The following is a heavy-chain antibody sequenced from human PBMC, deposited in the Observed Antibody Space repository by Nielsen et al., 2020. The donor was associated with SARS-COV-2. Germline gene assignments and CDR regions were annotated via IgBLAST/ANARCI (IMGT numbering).Heavy chain of an antibody. V-gene: IGHV4-34*01. CDR1: GGSFSGYY. CDR3: ARVGGYSGYDPNYYYYMDV. CDR2: INHSGST. D-gene: IGHD5-12*01. J-gene: IGHJ6*03. Sequence: SETLSLTCAVYGGSFSGYYWSWIRQPPGKGLEWIGEINHSGSTNYNPSLKSRVTISVDKSKNQFSLKLSSVTAADTAVYYCARVGGYSGYDPNYYYYMDVWGKGTTVTVSS.